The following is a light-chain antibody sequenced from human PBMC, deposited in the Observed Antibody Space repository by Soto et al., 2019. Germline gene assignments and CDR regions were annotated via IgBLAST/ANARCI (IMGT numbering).Light chain of an antibody. Sequence: DIQMTQSPSSVSASVGDRVTITCRASQSITKWLAWYQQKPGGPPRILVYETSTLPSGVSSRFRGIGSGTECTLSLSGLQPEDFPVYYCQQYNNWPITFGQGTRLEIK. J-gene: IGKJ5*01. CDR1: QSITKW. V-gene: IGKV1-12*01. CDR2: ETS. CDR3: QQYNNWPIT.